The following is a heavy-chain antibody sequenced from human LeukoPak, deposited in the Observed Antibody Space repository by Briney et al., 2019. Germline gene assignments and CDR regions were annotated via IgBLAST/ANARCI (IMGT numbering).Heavy chain of an antibody. CDR3: ARGQDIVVVPAANSLPLPSHDAFDI. Sequence: SVKVSCKASGGTFSSYAISWVRQAPGQGLEWMGGIIPIFGTANYAQKFQGRVTITADESTSTAYMELSSLRSEDTAVYYCARGQDIVVVPAANSLPLPSHDAFDIWGQGTMVTVSS. CDR1: GGTFSSYA. D-gene: IGHD2-2*01. V-gene: IGHV1-69*13. CDR2: IIPIFGTA. J-gene: IGHJ3*02.